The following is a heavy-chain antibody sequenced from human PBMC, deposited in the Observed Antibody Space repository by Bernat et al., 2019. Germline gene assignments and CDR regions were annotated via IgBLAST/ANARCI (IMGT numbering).Heavy chain of an antibody. CDR1: GFTLSHYA. CDR2: ISGSGDNT. V-gene: IGHV3-23*01. J-gene: IGHJ4*02. D-gene: IGHD4-17*01. Sequence: EVQLLETGGGLVQPGGSLRLSCAASGFTLSHYAMSWVRQAPGKGLEWVSGISGSGDNTYYADSVKGRFTISRDISKSTMYLQMNSLRAEDTAVYYCASAGLGDTVTISGGVGYWGQGTLVTVSS. CDR3: ASAGLGDTVTISGGVGY.